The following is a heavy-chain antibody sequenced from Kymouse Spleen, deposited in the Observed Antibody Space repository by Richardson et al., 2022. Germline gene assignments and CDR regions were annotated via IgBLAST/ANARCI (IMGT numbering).Heavy chain of an antibody. J-gene: IGHJ4*02. Sequence: QVQLQQWGAGLLKPSETLSLTCAVYGGSFSGYYWSWIRQPPGKGLEWIGEINHSGSTNYNPSLKSRVTISVDTSKNQFSLKLSSVTAADTAVYYCARGLGLYFDYWGQGTLVTVSS. CDR2: INHSGST. CDR1: GGSFSGYY. D-gene: IGHD7-27*02. CDR3: ARGLGLYFDY. V-gene: IGHV4-34*01.